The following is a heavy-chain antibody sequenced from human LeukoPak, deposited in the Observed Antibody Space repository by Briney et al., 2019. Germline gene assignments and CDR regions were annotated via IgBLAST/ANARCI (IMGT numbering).Heavy chain of an antibody. V-gene: IGHV1-8*01. Sequence: ASVKVSCKASGYTFTSYDINWVRHATEQGLEWMGWMNPNSGNTGYAQKFQGRVTMTRNTSISTAYMELSSLRSEDTAVYYCARASSSGGWYYFDYWGQGTLVTVSS. D-gene: IGHD2-15*01. CDR2: MNPNSGNT. CDR1: GYTFTSYD. CDR3: ARASSSGGWYYFDY. J-gene: IGHJ4*02.